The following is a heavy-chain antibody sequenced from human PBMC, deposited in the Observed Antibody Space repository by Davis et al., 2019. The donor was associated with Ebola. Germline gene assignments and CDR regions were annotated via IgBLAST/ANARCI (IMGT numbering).Heavy chain of an antibody. Sequence: AASVKVSCKASGYNFKTKYMNWVRQAPGHGLKWMGVIEPTDGSTTYAQEFQGRVTMTRDTSTSTMYLEVRSLTIEDTAVYYCVIISMTWGQGTLVTVSS. CDR3: VIISMT. J-gene: IGHJ4*03. CDR2: IEPTDGST. CDR1: GYNFKTKY. D-gene: IGHD2-21*02. V-gene: IGHV1-46*02.